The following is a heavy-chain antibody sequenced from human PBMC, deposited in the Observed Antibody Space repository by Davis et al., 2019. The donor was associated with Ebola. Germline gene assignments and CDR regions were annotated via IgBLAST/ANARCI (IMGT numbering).Heavy chain of an antibody. D-gene: IGHD3-10*01. Sequence: GESLKISCAASGFPFRNYWLLWVRQAPGKGLMWVSRINRDGSSTTYADLEKGRFTISRDNAKNTLYLQMNSLRAEDTAVYYCAREGVRGVIELDYWGQGTLVTVSS. V-gene: IGHV3-74*03. CDR3: AREGVRGVIELDY. CDR2: INRDGSST. CDR1: GFPFRNYW. J-gene: IGHJ4*02.